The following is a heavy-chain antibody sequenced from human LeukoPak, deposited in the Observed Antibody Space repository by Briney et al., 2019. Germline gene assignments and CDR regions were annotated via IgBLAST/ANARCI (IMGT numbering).Heavy chain of an antibody. CDR3: ARGRGARSSRWYNWFDP. CDR1: GGSISSSSYY. D-gene: IGHD6-13*01. Sequence: SETLSLTCTVSGGSISSSSYYWGWIRQPPGKGLEWIGSIYYSGSTYYNPSLKSRVTISVDTSKNPFSLEMSSVTAADTAVYYCARGRGARSSRWYNWFDPWGQGTLVTVSS. J-gene: IGHJ5*02. V-gene: IGHV4-39*01. CDR2: IYYSGST.